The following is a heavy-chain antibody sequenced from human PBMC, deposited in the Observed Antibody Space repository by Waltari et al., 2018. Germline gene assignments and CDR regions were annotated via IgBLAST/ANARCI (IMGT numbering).Heavy chain of an antibody. J-gene: IGHJ6*03. CDR1: RGSMNNRICY. CDR2: IYSAGRA. V-gene: IGHV4-39*01. Sequence: QLQLQESGPGLLKASETLSPPCTVPRGSMNNRICYWGWLRQPPGQGLEWIRNIYSAGRAHSHPSLRSRVPISVDTSRTQFSLRLTSVSATAPALYYCARLYQDFGSTDYMDVWGKGTTVTVS. CDR3: ARLYQDFGSTDYMDV. D-gene: IGHD3-3*01.